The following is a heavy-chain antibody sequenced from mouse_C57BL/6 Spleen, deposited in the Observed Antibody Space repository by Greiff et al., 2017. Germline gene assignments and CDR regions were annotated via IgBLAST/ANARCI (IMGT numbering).Heavy chain of an antibody. V-gene: IGHV1-55*01. CDR1: GYTFTSYW. D-gene: IGHD1-1*02. CDR3: ARSENGACFAY. Sequence: QVQLQQSGAELVKPGASVKMSCKASGYTFTSYWITWVKQRPGQGLEWIGDIYPGSGSTNYNEKFKSKATLTVYTSSSTAYMQLSSLTSEDSAVYSCARSENGACFAYWGQGTLVTVSA. J-gene: IGHJ3*01. CDR2: IYPGSGST.